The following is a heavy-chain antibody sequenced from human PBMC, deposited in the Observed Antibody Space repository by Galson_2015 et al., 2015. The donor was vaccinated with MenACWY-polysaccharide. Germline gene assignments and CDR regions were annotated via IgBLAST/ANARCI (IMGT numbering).Heavy chain of an antibody. CDR1: GFTFDDYA. Sequence: SLRLSCAASGFTFDDYAMHWVRQAPGKGLEWVSGISWNSGSIGYADSVKGRFTISRDNAKNSLYLQMNSLRAEDTAVYYCANNWNLDNWGQGTLVTVSS. CDR3: ANNWNLDN. J-gene: IGHJ4*02. CDR2: ISWNSGSI. D-gene: IGHD1-20*01. V-gene: IGHV3-9*01.